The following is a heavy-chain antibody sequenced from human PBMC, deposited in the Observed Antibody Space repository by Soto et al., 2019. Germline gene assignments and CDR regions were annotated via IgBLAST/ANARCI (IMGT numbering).Heavy chain of an antibody. D-gene: IGHD3-3*01. CDR1: GGSFSCYY. CDR3: ARGVRYYXFWSGYSGGYYYYGMDV. V-gene: IGHV4-34*01. J-gene: IGHJ6*02. Sequence: ASETLSLTCAVYGGSFSCYYWSWIRQPPGKGLEWIGEINHSGSTNYNPSLKSRVTISVDTSKNQFSLKLSSVTAADTAVYYCARGVRYYXFWSGYSGGYYYYGMDVWGQGTTVTVSS. CDR2: INHSGST.